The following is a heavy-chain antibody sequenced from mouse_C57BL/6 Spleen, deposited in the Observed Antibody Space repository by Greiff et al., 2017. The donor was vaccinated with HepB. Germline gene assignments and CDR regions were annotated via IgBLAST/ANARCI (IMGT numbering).Heavy chain of an antibody. J-gene: IGHJ3*01. Sequence: QVQLKQPGAELVKPGASVKLSCKASGYTFTSYWMHWVKQRPGQGLEWIGMIHPNSGSTNYNEKFKSKATLTVDKSSSTAYMQLSSLTSEDSAVYYCAAAYYDAGFAYWGQGTLVTVSA. CDR3: AAAYYDAGFAY. V-gene: IGHV1-64*01. CDR1: GYTFTSYW. D-gene: IGHD2-4*01. CDR2: IHPNSGST.